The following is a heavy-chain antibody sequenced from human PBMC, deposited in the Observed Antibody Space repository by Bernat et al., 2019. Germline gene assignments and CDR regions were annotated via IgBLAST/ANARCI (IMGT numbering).Heavy chain of an antibody. Sequence: EVQLLESGGGLVQPGGSLRLSCAASGFTFSSYAMSWVRQAPGKGLGWVSAISGSGGSTYYADSVKGRFTISRDNSKNTLYLQMNSLRAEDTAVYYCAKDPYYYDSSGQDYWGQGTLVTVSS. CDR1: GFTFSSYA. V-gene: IGHV3-23*01. D-gene: IGHD3-22*01. CDR3: AKDPYYYDSSGQDY. J-gene: IGHJ4*02. CDR2: ISGSGGST.